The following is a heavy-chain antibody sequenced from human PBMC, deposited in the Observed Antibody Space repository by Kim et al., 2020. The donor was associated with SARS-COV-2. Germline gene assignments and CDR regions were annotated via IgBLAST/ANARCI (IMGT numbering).Heavy chain of an antibody. D-gene: IGHD1-1*01. J-gene: IGHJ4*02. CDR1: GFTFSRYA. Sequence: GGSLRLSCTASGFTFSRYAMSWVRQAPGKGPEWVSAISGNGGGTTSYSDSVKGRFTISRDDSKETLFLEMNSLRAEDTALYYCAKDWNLEAILGCFELWGQGTVVTVSS. V-gene: IGHV3-23*01. CDR2: ISGNGGGTT. CDR3: AKDWNLEAILGCFEL.